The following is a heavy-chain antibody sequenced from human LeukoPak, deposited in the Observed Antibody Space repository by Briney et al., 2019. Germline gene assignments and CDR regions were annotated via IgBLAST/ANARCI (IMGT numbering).Heavy chain of an antibody. D-gene: IGHD3-22*01. V-gene: IGHV1-58*01. CDR3: AARVFYDSSRFDI. CDR2: IVVGSGNT. Sequence: SVKVSFKASGFTFTSSAVQWVRQARGQRLEWIGWIVVGSGNTNYAQKFQERVTITRDMSTSTAYMELSSLRSEDTAVYYCAARVFYDSSRFDIWGQGTMVTVSS. CDR1: GFTFTSSA. J-gene: IGHJ3*02.